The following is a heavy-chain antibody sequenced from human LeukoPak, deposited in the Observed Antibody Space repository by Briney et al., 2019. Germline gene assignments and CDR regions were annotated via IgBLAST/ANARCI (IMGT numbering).Heavy chain of an antibody. CDR2: IYYSGST. J-gene: IGHJ4*02. CDR1: GGSISSYY. D-gene: IGHD6-6*01. Sequence: PSETLSLTCTVSGGSISSYYWSWIRQPPGKGLEWIGYIYYSGSTNYNPSLKSRVTISVDTSKNQFSLKLSSVTAADTAVYYCARGSPYSSSQYYFDYWGQGTLVTVSS. CDR3: ARGSPYSSSQYYFDY. V-gene: IGHV4-59*01.